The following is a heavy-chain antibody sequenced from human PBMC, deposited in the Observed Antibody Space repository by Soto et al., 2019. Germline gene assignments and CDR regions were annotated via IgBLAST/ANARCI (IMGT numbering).Heavy chain of an antibody. J-gene: IGHJ6*02. Sequence: GGSLRLSCAASGFTFSSYGMHWVRQAPGKGLEWVAVISYDGSNKYYADSVKGRFTISRDNSKNTLYLQMNSLRAEDTAVYYCAKDHCISTSCFSTGMDVWGQGTTVTVSS. D-gene: IGHD2-2*01. CDR1: GFTFSSYG. CDR3: AKDHCISTSCFSTGMDV. CDR2: ISYDGSNK. V-gene: IGHV3-30*18.